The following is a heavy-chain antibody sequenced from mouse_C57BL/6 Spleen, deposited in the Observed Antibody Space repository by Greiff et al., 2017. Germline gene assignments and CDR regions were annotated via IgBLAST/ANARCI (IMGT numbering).Heavy chain of an antibody. D-gene: IGHD1-1*01. Sequence: EVQLQQSGPELVKPGASVTISCKASGYTSTDYYMNWVKQCPGKSLEWLGDINPNNGGTSYNQKFKGKATLTVDKSSSTAYMELRSLTSEDSAVYYCAIITTVVSDYWGQGTTLTVSS. CDR2: INPNNGGT. CDR3: AIITTVVSDY. V-gene: IGHV1-26*01. CDR1: GYTSTDYY. J-gene: IGHJ2*01.